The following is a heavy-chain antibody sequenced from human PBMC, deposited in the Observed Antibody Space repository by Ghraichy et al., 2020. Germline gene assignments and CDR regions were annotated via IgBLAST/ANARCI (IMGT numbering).Heavy chain of an antibody. V-gene: IGHV4-59*01. D-gene: IGHD3-9*01. Sequence: GSLRLSCTVSRGSISTYFWSWIRQPPGKGLEWIGYIYYNGSTSYNPSLKSRVTTSVDTSKNQFSLRLSSVTAADTARYYCAASFPYYDILTGHYTGYYFDPWGPGTLVTVSS. CDR2: IYYNGST. CDR1: RGSISTYF. CDR3: AASFPYYDILTGHYTGYYFDP. J-gene: IGHJ4*02.